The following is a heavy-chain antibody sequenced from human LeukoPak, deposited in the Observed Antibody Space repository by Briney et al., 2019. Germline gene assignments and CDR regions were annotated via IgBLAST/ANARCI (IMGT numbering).Heavy chain of an antibody. CDR1: GGSISSGSYY. V-gene: IGHV4-61*02. Sequence: SETLSLTCTVSGGSISSGSYYWSWIRQPAGKGLEWIGRIYTSGSTNYNPSLKSRLTISVDTSKNQFSLKLSSVTAADTAVYYCARYNWNDVLFDSWGRGTLVTVSS. J-gene: IGHJ4*02. CDR3: ARYNWNDVLFDS. CDR2: IYTSGST. D-gene: IGHD1-20*01.